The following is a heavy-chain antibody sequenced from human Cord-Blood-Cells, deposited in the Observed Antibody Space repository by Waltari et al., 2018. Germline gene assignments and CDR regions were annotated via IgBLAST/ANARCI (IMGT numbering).Heavy chain of an antibody. V-gene: IGHV4-39*07. Sequence: QLQLQESGPGLVKPSETLSLTCPVPGGSISSSSYYWGWIRQPPGKGLEWIGSIYYSGSTYYNPSLKSRVTISVDTSKNQFSLKLSSVTAADTAVYYCARENYYGSGSYQKYNWFDPWGQGTLVTVSS. J-gene: IGHJ5*02. CDR2: IYYSGST. CDR3: ARENYYGSGSYQKYNWFDP. CDR1: GGSISSSSYY. D-gene: IGHD3-10*01.